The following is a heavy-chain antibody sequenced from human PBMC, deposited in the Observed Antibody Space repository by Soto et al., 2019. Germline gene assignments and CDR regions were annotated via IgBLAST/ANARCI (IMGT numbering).Heavy chain of an antibody. V-gene: IGHV5-10-1*01. D-gene: IGHD6-13*01. Sequence: GESLTLSCKGSGYSFSSYWITWVRQMPGKGLEWMGRIDPIDSYTNYSPSFQGHVTISADKSISTAYLQWSSLKASDTAMYYCARLLLSASGTGALDVWGQGPTVTVS. J-gene: IGHJ6*02. CDR2: IDPIDSYT. CDR3: ARLLLSASGTGALDV. CDR1: GYSFSSYW.